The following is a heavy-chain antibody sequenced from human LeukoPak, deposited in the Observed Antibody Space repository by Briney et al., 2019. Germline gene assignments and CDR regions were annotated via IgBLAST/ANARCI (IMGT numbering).Heavy chain of an antibody. Sequence: SQTLSLTCAVSGGSISSGGYSWSWIRQPPGKGLEWIGYIYYSGSTYYNPSLKSRVTISVDTSKNQFSLKVNSVTAADTAVYYCARVYDSGSQAYFYYMDVWGKGTTVTISS. V-gene: IGHV4-30-4*07. J-gene: IGHJ6*03. D-gene: IGHD3-10*01. CDR3: ARVYDSGSQAYFYYMDV. CDR2: IYYSGST. CDR1: GGSISSGGYS.